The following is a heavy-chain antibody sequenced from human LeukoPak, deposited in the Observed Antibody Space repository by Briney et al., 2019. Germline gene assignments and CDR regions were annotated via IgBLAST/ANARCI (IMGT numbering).Heavy chain of an antibody. D-gene: IGHD2-2*01. V-gene: IGHV1-18*01. CDR2: ISAYNGNT. CDR1: GYTFTSYG. J-gene: IGHJ4*02. CDR3: ARDGLGCSSTSCPFDY. Sequence: ASVKVSCKASGYTFTSYGISWVRQAPGQGLEWMGWISAYNGNTNYAQKLQGRVTMTTDTSTSTAYMELRSLRSVDTAVYYCARDGLGCSSTSCPFDYWGQGTLVTVSS.